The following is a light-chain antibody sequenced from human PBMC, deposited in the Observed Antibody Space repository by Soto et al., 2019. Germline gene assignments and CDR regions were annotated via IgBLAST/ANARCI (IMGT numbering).Light chain of an antibody. V-gene: IGKV1-39*01. Sequence: DIQMTQSPSAFCASVGDRVTITCRASQSIGRFLNWHQQKPGKAPNVLINVASTLRSGVPSRFSGSGSRTDFNLTINSLQPEDLATYFCQQSFTTPLTFGGGTKVDI. CDR2: VAS. J-gene: IGKJ4*01. CDR3: QQSFTTPLT. CDR1: QSIGRF.